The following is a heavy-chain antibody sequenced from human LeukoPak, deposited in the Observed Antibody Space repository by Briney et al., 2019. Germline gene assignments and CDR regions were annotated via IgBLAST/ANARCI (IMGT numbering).Heavy chain of an antibody. Sequence: SVTVSCKASGGTLSTYTISWVRQAPGQGLEWMGGIIPIFGTANYAQQFQGRATITAYESTSTSYMELSSLRSEDTAVYYGAREAAAGSNRWGQGTLVTVSS. CDR3: AREAAAGSNR. J-gene: IGHJ5*02. CDR2: IIPIFGTA. D-gene: IGHD6-13*01. CDR1: GGTLSTYT. V-gene: IGHV1-69*13.